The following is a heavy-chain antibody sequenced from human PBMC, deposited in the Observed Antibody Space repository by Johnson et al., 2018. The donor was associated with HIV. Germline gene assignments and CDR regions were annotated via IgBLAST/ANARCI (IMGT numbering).Heavy chain of an antibody. CDR3: ARWGVYCDGDGCSGGEVFAFDI. Sequence: EVQLVESGGGVVRPGGSLRLSCAASGFTFDDYGMSWVRQVPGKGLEWVSNINWNGGTISYTDCVKGRFTISRDNAKNSLYLQMNRLRAEDTALYYCARWGVYCDGDGCSGGEVFAFDIWGQVTMVTVSS. CDR2: INWNGGTI. D-gene: IGHD2-21*01. V-gene: IGHV3-20*04. CDR1: GFTFDDYG. J-gene: IGHJ3*02.